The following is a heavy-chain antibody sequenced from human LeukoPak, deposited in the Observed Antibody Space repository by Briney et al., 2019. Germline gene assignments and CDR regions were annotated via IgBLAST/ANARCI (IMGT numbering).Heavy chain of an antibody. CDR2: IYPGDSDT. D-gene: IGHD2-15*01. J-gene: IGHJ4*02. CDR3: VRRGYCSGGSCFSAGFDY. Sequence: GESLKISCKGSGYSFTNYWIGWVRQMPGKGLEWMGIIYPGDSDTRYSPSFQGQVTISADKSISTAYLQWSSLKASDTAMYYCVRRGYCSGGSCFSAGFDYWGQGTLVTVSS. V-gene: IGHV5-51*01. CDR1: GYSFTNYW.